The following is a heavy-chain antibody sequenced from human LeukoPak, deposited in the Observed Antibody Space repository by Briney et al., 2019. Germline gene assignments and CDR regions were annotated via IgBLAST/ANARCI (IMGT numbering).Heavy chain of an antibody. CDR2: IYYSGST. CDR3: VGSSWYLFDY. D-gene: IGHD6-13*01. V-gene: IGHV4-31*03. CDR1: GGSISSGGYS. Sequence: SETLSLTCTVSGGSISSGGYSWSWIRQHPGKGLEWIGYIYYSGSTYYNPSLKSRVTISVDTSKNQFSLKLSSVTAADTAVYYCVGSSWYLFDYWGQGTLVTVSS. J-gene: IGHJ4*02.